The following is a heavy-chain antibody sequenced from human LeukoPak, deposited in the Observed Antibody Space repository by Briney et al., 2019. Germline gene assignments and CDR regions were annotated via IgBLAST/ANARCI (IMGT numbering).Heavy chain of an antibody. V-gene: IGHV1-8*03. CDR1: GYTFPSYD. Sequence: ATVKVSCKASGYTFPSYDINWVRQATGQGLEWMGWMNPNSGNTGYAQKFQGRVTITRNTSISTAYMELSSLRSEDTAVYYCAREAAYCGGDCYSQDAFGIWGQGTMVTVSS. CDR2: MNPNSGNT. CDR3: AREAAYCGGDCYSQDAFGI. D-gene: IGHD2-21*01. J-gene: IGHJ3*02.